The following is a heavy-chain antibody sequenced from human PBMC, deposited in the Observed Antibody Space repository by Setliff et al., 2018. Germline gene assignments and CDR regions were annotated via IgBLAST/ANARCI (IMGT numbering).Heavy chain of an antibody. CDR2: TSGGGGFST. D-gene: IGHD3-9*01. CDR3: AKDASYYDILTGANYLDT. J-gene: IGHJ5*02. V-gene: IGHV3-23*01. CDR1: GFTFRDYT. Sequence: PGESLKISCAASGFTFRDYTMTWVRQAPGKGLEWVSTTSGGGGFSTYYADSVKGRFTISRDNSNLFLQMNNLRAEDTAFYFCAKDASYYDILTGANYLDTWGRGTLVTVSS.